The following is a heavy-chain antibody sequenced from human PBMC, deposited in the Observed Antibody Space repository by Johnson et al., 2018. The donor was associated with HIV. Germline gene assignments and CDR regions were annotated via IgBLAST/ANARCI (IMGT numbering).Heavy chain of an antibody. D-gene: IGHD2-2*01. CDR2: IYSGGST. J-gene: IGHJ3*02. Sequence: VQLVESGGGLVQPGGSLRLSCAASGFTVSSNYMSWVRQAPGKGLEWVSVIYSGGSTYYADSVKGRFTNSRDNSKNTLYLQLNSLRAEDTAVYYCAKGSWGRAPYHDAFDIWGQGTMVTVSS. CDR1: GFTVSSNY. V-gene: IGHV3-66*01. CDR3: AKGSWGRAPYHDAFDI.